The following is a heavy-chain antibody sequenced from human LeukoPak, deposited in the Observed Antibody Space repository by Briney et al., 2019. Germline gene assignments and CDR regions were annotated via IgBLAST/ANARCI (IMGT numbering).Heavy chain of an antibody. CDR2: IYYSGST. V-gene: IGHV4-59*11. D-gene: IGHD6-13*01. J-gene: IGHJ6*03. Sequence: SETLSLTCTASGGSISSHYWSWIRQPPGKGLEWIGYIYYSGSTNYNPSLKSRVTISVDTSKNQFSLKLSSVTAADTAVYYCARAAIVEYSSSWYDYYYYMDVWGKGTTVTVSS. CDR3: ARAAIVEYSSSWYDYYYYMDV. CDR1: GGSISSHY.